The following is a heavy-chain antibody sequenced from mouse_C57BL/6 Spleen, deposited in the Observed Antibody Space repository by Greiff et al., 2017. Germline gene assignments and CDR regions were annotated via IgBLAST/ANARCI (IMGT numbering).Heavy chain of an antibody. D-gene: IGHD2-1*01. Sequence: EVKLMESGGGLVQSGRSLRLSCATSGFTFSDFYMEWVRQAPGKGLEWIAASRNKANDYTTEYSASVKGRFIVSRDTSQSILYLQMNALRAEDTAIYYCARDAGYGNWYFDVWGTGTTVTVSS. CDR3: ARDAGYGNWYFDV. V-gene: IGHV7-1*01. CDR2: SRNKANDYTT. CDR1: GFTFSDFY. J-gene: IGHJ1*03.